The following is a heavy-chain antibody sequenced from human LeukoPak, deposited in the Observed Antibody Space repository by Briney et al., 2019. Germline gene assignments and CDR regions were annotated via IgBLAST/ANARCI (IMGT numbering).Heavy chain of an antibody. CDR2: INPNSGGT. CDR3: ARGSGSYPYYFDY. D-gene: IGHD1-26*01. J-gene: IGHJ4*02. CDR1: GYTFTDYY. Sequence: ASVKVSCKASGYTFTDYYIYWVRQGPGQGLEWMGWINPNSGGTNYVQKFQGRVTMTSDTSISTAYMALSRLRSDDTAVYYCARGSGSYPYYFDYWGQGTLVTVSS. V-gene: IGHV1-2*02.